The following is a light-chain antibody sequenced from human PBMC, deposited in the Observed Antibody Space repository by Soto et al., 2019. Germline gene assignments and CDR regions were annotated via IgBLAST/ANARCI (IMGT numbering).Light chain of an antibody. Sequence: EIVMTPSPATLSVSPGERATLSCRASQSVGSGLSWYQQKPDQAPRLLIYGASTRATGIPARFSGSGSGTEFTLTISSLQSEDFAVYYCQQYGSSPRTFGQGTRLEIK. V-gene: IGKV3-15*01. J-gene: IGKJ5*01. CDR2: GAS. CDR3: QQYGSSPRT. CDR1: QSVGSG.